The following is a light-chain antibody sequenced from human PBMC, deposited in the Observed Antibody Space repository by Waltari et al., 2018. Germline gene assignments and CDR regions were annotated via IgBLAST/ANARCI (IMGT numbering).Light chain of an antibody. V-gene: IGKV3-15*01. CDR1: QSVTTN. Sequence: ETLMTQSPAPLSVSPGERVTLSCRASQSVTTNLAWYQQKPGQAPRLLIYRAFTRATGVPARFSGSGSGTEFTLTINALQSEDFAVYYCHQYNNWPPNTFGQGTLLEIK. CDR2: RAF. J-gene: IGKJ2*01. CDR3: HQYNNWPPNT.